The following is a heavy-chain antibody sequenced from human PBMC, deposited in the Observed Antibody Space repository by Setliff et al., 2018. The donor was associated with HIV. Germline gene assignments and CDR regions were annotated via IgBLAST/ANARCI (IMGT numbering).Heavy chain of an antibody. CDR3: VRPTTGLGGGAAFDI. D-gene: IGHD2-8*01. J-gene: IGHJ3*02. V-gene: IGHV4-61*09. CDR2: IYTSGST. Sequence: SETLSLTCTVSGGSISSGSYYWSWIRQPAGEGLEWIGQIYTSGSTNYNPSLKSRVTISVDTSKNQFSLRLNSVTAADTAVYYCVRPTTGLGGGAAFDIWGQGTMVTVSS. CDR1: GGSISSGSYY.